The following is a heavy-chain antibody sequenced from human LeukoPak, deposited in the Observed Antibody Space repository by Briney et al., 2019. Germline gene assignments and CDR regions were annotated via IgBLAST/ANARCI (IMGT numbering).Heavy chain of an antibody. CDR2: ISYTGAYI. CDR3: VRDRGSYRPIDY. CDR1: AFSLNTYN. Sequence: GGSLRLSCTASAFSLNTYNMNWVRQAPGKGLEWVSSISYTGAYIYYADSVRGRFTISRDNPQNSVFLQMNSLRAEDTAVYYCVRDRGSYRPIDYWGQGTLVTVSS. J-gene: IGHJ4*02. D-gene: IGHD1-26*01. V-gene: IGHV3-21*04.